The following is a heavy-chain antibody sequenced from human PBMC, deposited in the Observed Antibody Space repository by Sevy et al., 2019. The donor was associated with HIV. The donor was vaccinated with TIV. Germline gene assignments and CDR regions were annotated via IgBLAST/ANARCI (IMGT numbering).Heavy chain of an antibody. V-gene: IGHV3-21*01. D-gene: IGHD2-2*01. CDR1: GFTFSDYY. Sequence: GGSLRLSCAASGFTFSDYYMNWVRRAPGKGLEWVSSVSSRSSYIDYADSVRGRFTISRDNAKNSLYLQMNSLRVDDTAVYFCARDAGCSSTSCLLYFDSWGQGALVTVSS. CDR3: ARDAGCSSTSCLLYFDS. CDR2: VSSRSSYI. J-gene: IGHJ4*02.